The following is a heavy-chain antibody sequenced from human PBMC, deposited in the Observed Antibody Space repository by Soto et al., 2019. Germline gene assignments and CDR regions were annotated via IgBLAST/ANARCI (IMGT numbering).Heavy chain of an antibody. CDR1: GGTFSSYA. CDR2: IIPIFGTA. D-gene: IGHD3-9*01. J-gene: IGHJ6*02. V-gene: IGHV1-69*06. CDR3: ALYLYDILTGYYGPVSDV. Sequence: SVKVSCKASGGTFSSYAISWVRQAPGQGLEWMGGIIPIFGTANYAQKFQGRVTITADKSTSTAYMELSSLRSEDTAVYYCALYLYDILTGYYGPVSDVWGQGTTVTVSS.